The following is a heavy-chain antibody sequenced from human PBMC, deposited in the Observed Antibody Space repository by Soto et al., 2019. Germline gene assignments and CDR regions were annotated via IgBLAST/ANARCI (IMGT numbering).Heavy chain of an antibody. Sequence: QVQLVQSGAEVKKPGASVKVSCKASGYTFTSYAMHWVRQAPGQRLEWMGWINAGNGHTKYSQKFQGRVTITRDTSASTAYMELTSLRSEDTAVYYCARSSGFSCVDYWRQGTLVTVSS. CDR1: GYTFTSYA. V-gene: IGHV1-3*01. CDR2: INAGNGHT. CDR3: ARSSGFSCVDY. J-gene: IGHJ4*02. D-gene: IGHD3-22*01.